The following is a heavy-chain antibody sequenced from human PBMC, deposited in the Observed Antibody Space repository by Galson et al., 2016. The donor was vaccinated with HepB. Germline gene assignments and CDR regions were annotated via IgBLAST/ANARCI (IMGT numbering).Heavy chain of an antibody. CDR2: IYWNDNR. D-gene: IGHD3-10*01. Sequence: PALVKPTQTLTLTCTFSDFSFTTNGVGVGWIRQPPGKALEWLALIYWNDNRDYSPSLKSRLTITKDTSKNQVALTMANMDPVDTATYYCTHIATYYYGSTTYCVLDHWGQGFPVTVSS. CDR1: DFSFTTNGVG. CDR3: THIATYYYGSTTYCVLDH. J-gene: IGHJ4*02. V-gene: IGHV2-5*01.